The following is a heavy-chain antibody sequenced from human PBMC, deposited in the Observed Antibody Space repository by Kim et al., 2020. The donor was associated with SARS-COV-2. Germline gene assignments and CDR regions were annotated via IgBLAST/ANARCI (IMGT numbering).Heavy chain of an antibody. CDR1: GGTFSSYA. V-gene: IGHV1-69*04. Sequence: SVKVSCKASGGTFSSYAISWVRQAPGQGLEWMGRIIPILGIANYAQKFQGRVTITADKSTSTAYMELSSLRSEDTAVYYCARDRLPDYYYDSDNAFDIWGQGTMVTVSS. CDR2: IIPILGIA. J-gene: IGHJ3*02. CDR3: ARDRLPDYYYDSDNAFDI. D-gene: IGHD3-22*01.